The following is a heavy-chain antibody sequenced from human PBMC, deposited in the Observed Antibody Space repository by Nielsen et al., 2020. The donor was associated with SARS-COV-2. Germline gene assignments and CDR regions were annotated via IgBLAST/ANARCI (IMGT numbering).Heavy chain of an antibody. CDR2: IIPIFGTA. CDR3: ARGLVFSYYDILTGYGSGMDV. D-gene: IGHD3-9*01. V-gene: IGHV1-69*05. J-gene: IGHJ6*02. Sequence: VRQMPGKGLEWMGGIIPIFGTANYAQKFQGRVTMTRNTSISTAYMELGSLRSEDTAVYYCARGLVFSYYDILTGYGSGMDVWGQGTTVTVSS.